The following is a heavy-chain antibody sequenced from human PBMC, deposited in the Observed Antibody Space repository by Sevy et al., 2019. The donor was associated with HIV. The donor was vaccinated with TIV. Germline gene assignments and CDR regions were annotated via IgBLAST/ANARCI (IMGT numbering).Heavy chain of an antibody. V-gene: IGHV3-48*02. D-gene: IGHD3-22*01. Sequence: GGSLRLSCAASGFTFSRYSMNWVRQAPGKGLEWVSYISSHGSTLYYADSVKGRFTISRDNAVNSLYLQMNSLRDEDTAVYYCARGDSNGQYLNYFDPWGPGTLVTVSS. CDR2: ISSHGSTL. CDR1: GFTFSRYS. J-gene: IGHJ5*02. CDR3: ARGDSNGQYLNYFDP.